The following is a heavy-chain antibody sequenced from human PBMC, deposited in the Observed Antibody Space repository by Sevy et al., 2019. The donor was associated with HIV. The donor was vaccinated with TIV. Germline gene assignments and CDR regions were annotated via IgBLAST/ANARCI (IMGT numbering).Heavy chain of an antibody. D-gene: IGHD3-3*01. V-gene: IGHV3-23*01. CDR3: AKGGDFWSGYYSYYFDY. CDR1: GFTFSSYA. Sequence: GGSLRLSCAASGFTFSSYAMSWVRQAPGKGLEWVSAISGSGGSTYYADSVKGRFTISRDNSKNTLYLQMNSLRAEDTAVYYCAKGGDFWSGYYSYYFDYWVQGTLVTVSS. J-gene: IGHJ4*02. CDR2: ISGSGGST.